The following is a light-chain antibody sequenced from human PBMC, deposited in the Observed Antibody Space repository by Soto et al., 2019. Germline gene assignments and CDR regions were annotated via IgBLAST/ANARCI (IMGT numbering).Light chain of an antibody. CDR1: QSVGTS. Sequence: EIGMTQSPATLSVSPGDGAALSCRASQSVGTSLAWYQQEPGQAPRLLIFGASIRATGIPARFSASGSGTEFKLSISSLQSEDFAVYYCQQDNDWPLTLGGETNVEI. J-gene: IGKJ4*02. CDR3: QQDNDWPLT. CDR2: GAS. V-gene: IGKV3-15*01.